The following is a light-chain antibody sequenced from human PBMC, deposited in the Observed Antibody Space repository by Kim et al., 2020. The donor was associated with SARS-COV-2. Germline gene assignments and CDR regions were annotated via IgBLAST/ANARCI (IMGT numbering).Light chain of an antibody. J-gene: IGLJ3*02. CDR2: LNSDGSH. Sequence: ASVKLTCTLSSGHSSYAIAWHQQQPEKGPRYWMKLNSDGSHSKGDGIPDRFSGSSSGAERYLTISSLQSEDEADYYCQTWGTGIGFGGGTKLTVL. V-gene: IGLV4-69*01. CDR3: QTWGTGIG. CDR1: SGHSSYA.